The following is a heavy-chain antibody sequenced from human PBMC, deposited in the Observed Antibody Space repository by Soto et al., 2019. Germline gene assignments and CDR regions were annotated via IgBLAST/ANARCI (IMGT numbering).Heavy chain of an antibody. Sequence: GASVKVSCKASGYTFTSYAMHWVRQAPGQRLEWMGWINAGNGNTKYSQKFQGRVTITRDTSASTAYMELSSLRSEDTAVYYCARGRPIIGTYYYYMDVWGKGTTVTVSS. CDR1: GYTFTSYA. D-gene: IGHD1-1*01. CDR2: INAGNGNT. V-gene: IGHV1-3*01. CDR3: ARGRPIIGTYYYYMDV. J-gene: IGHJ6*03.